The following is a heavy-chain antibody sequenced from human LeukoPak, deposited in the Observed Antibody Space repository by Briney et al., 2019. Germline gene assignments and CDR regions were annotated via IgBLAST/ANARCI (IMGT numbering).Heavy chain of an antibody. D-gene: IGHD5-12*01. CDR2: IYSGGST. V-gene: IGHV3-66*01. CDR3: ARVARWLQLIDY. CDR1: GFTFSSYS. Sequence: GGSLRLSCAASGFTFSSYSMNWVRQAPGKGLEWVSVIYSGGSTHYADSVKGRFTISRDNAKNSLYLQMNSLRAEDTAVYYCARVARWLQLIDYWGQGTLVTVSS. J-gene: IGHJ4*02.